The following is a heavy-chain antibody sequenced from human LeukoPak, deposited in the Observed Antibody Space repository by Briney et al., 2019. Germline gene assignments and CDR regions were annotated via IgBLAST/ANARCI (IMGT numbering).Heavy chain of an antibody. J-gene: IGHJ3*02. V-gene: IGHV3-66*01. CDR1: GFTVSSNY. D-gene: IGHD5-24*01. CDR3: AKIRRDGYNEAFDI. Sequence: GGSLRLSCADSGFTVSSNYMRWVRQAPGKGLEWVSVIYSGGSTHYADSVKGRFTISRDNSKNTLYLQMNSLRAEDTAVYYCAKIRRDGYNEAFDIWGQGTMVTVSS. CDR2: IYSGGST.